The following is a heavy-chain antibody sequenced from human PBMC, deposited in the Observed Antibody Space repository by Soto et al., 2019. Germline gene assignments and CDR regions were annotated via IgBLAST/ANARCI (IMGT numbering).Heavy chain of an antibody. CDR1: GFTFSSYG. D-gene: IGHD1-1*01. J-gene: IGHJ5*02. CDR2: ISYDGSNK. V-gene: IGHV3-30*18. CDR3: AKDWTTPVP. Sequence: PGGSLRLSCAASGFTFSSYGMHWVRQAPRKGLEWVAVISYDGSNKYYADSVKGRFTISRDNSKNTLYLQMNSLRAEDTAVYYCAKDWTTPVPWGQGTLVTVSS.